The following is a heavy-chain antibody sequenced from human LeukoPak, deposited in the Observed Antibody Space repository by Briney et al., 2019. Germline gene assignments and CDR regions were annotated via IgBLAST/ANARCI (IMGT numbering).Heavy chain of an antibody. V-gene: IGHV3-30*02. J-gene: IGHJ4*02. D-gene: IGHD6-19*01. CDR3: AKDSISQWLVPNYFDY. Sequence: GGSLRLSCAASGFTFSSYGMHWVRQAPGKGLEWMAFIRYDGSNKYYADSVKGRFTISRDNSKNTLYLQMNSLRAEDTAVYYCAKDSISQWLVPNYFDYWGQGTLVTVSS. CDR2: IRYDGSNK. CDR1: GFTFSSYG.